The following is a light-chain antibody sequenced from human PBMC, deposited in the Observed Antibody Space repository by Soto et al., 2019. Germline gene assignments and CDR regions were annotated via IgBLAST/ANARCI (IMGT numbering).Light chain of an antibody. CDR3: RQYNNWSRT. J-gene: IGKJ1*01. Sequence: EIVMTQSPATLSVSPGERGTLCCRPSQSFSINLAAYHQKPADAPRSLIIGASSSAAGIPAGSSSSGSGTEFTLTISSLQSADFAVYYCRQYNNWSRTFGQGTKV. V-gene: IGKV3-15*01. CDR2: GAS. CDR1: QSFSIN.